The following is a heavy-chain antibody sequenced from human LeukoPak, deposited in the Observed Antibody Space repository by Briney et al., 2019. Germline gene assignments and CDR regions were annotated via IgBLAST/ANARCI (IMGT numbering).Heavy chain of an antibody. CDR1: GYTFTGYY. Sequence: ASVKVSCKXSGYTFTGYYMHWVRQAPGQGLEWMGRINPNSGGTNYAQKFQGRVTMTRDTSISTAYMELSRLRSDDTAVYYCARVGGYSGYEYFDYWGQGTLVTVSS. V-gene: IGHV1-2*06. D-gene: IGHD5-12*01. CDR3: ARVGGYSGYEYFDY. CDR2: INPNSGGT. J-gene: IGHJ4*02.